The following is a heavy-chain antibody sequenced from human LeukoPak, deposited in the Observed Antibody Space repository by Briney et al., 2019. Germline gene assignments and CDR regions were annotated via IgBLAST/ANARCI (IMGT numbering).Heavy chain of an antibody. CDR3: ARHHYDILPGYPYYMDV. CDR1: GYRFTSYW. D-gene: IGHD3-9*01. J-gene: IGHJ6*03. CDR2: IYPGDSDT. V-gene: IGHV5-51*01. Sequence: GGALQISCKGSGYRFTSYWIGWVRQMPGKGLEGMGIIYPGDSDTRYSPSFQGQVTISADKSISTAYLQWSSLKASDTAMYYCARHHYDILPGYPYYMDVWGKGTTVTVSS.